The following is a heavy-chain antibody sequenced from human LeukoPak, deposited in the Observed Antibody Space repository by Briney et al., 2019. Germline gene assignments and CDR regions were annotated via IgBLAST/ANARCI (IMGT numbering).Heavy chain of an antibody. CDR2: ISSSSSYI. J-gene: IGHJ3*02. D-gene: IGHD1-26*01. CDR1: GFTFSSDS. V-gene: IGHV3-21*01. CDR3: ASLVGANSAFDI. Sequence: PGGSLRLSCAASGFTFSSDSMNWVRQAPGKGLEWVSSISSSSSYIYYADSVKGRFTISRDNAKNSLYLQMNSLRAEDTAVYYCASLVGANSAFDIWGQGTMVTVSS.